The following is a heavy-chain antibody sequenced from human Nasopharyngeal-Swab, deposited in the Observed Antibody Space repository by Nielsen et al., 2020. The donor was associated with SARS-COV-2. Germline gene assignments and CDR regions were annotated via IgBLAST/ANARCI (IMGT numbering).Heavy chain of an antibody. Sequence: GGSLRLSCAASGFTFSSYAMSWVRQAPGKGLEWVSAISGSGGSTYYADSVKGRFTISRDNSKNTLYLQMNSLRAEDTAVYYCAKGGEIQLWLRYYYGMDVWGQGTTVTVSS. D-gene: IGHD5-18*01. CDR1: GFTFSSYA. V-gene: IGHV3-23*01. CDR3: AKGGEIQLWLRYYYGMDV. J-gene: IGHJ6*02. CDR2: ISGSGGST.